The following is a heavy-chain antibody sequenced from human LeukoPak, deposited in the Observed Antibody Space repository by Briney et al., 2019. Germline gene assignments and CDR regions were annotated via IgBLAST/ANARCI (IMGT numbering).Heavy chain of an antibody. CDR1: GGSISSNSHY. D-gene: IGHD3-22*01. J-gene: IGHJ4*02. CDR2: IYSSGTT. Sequence: SETLSLTCIVSGGSISSNSHYWGWIRQPPGEGLEWIGSIYSSGTTYYNPSLRSRLTISADTSKNQFSLKLSSVTAADTAVYYCASYSYYYDSSGYFDYWGQGTLVTVSS. V-gene: IGHV4-39*07. CDR3: ASYSYYYDSSGYFDY.